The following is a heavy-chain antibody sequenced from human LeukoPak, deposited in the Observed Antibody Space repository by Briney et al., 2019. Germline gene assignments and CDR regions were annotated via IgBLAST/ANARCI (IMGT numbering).Heavy chain of an antibody. J-gene: IGHJ5*02. D-gene: IGHD6-19*01. Sequence: PGGSLILSCAASGFTFSSYGMHWVRQPPGKGLEWVAVIWYDGSNKYYADSVKGRFTISRDNYKNTLYLQMNILRAEDTAVYYCAREAVAGFNWFDPWGQGTLVTVSS. V-gene: IGHV3-33*01. CDR3: AREAVAGFNWFDP. CDR2: IWYDGSNK. CDR1: GFTFSSYG.